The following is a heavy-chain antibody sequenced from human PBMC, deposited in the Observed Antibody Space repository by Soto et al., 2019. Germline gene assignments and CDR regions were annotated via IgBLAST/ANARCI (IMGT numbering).Heavy chain of an antibody. Sequence: QPGGSLRLSCAASGFTVSSNYMSWVRQAPGKGLEWVSVIYSGGSTYYADSVKGRFTISRDNSKNTLYLQMNSLRAEDTAVYYCARERLSSGSYYYYYGMDVWGQGTTVTVSS. CDR2: IYSGGST. CDR1: GFTVSSNY. CDR3: ARERLSSGSYYYYYGMDV. J-gene: IGHJ6*02. D-gene: IGHD1-26*01. V-gene: IGHV3-53*01.